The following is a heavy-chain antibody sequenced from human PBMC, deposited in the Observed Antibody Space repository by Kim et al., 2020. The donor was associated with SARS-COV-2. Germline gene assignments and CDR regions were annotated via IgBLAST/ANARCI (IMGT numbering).Heavy chain of an antibody. CDR2: IYPGDSDT. V-gene: IGHV5-51*01. CDR3: AREPLITIFGVVIRVKDAFVI. Sequence: GESLKISCKGSGYSFTSYWIGWVRQMPGKGLEWMGIIYPGDSDTRYSPSFQGQVTISADKSISTAYLQWSSLKASDTAMYYCAREPLITIFGVVIRVKDAFVIWGQGTMVTVSS. D-gene: IGHD3-3*01. CDR1: GYSFTSYW. J-gene: IGHJ3*02.